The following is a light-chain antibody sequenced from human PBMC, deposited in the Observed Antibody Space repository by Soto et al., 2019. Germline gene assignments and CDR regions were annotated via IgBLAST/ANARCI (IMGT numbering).Light chain of an antibody. Sequence: IQLTQSPSSLSASVGDRVTITCRASQGISSYLGWYQQKPGKAPNLLIYDASTLHSGVPSRFSGGGSGTDFTLTISSLQPEDFATYYCQQVNVYPSTFGGGTNVDNK. CDR2: DAS. CDR1: QGISSY. CDR3: QQVNVYPST. J-gene: IGKJ4*01. V-gene: IGKV1-9*01.